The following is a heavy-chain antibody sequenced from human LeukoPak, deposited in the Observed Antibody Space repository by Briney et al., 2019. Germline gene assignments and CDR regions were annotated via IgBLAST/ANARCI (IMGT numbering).Heavy chain of an antibody. J-gene: IGHJ4*02. CDR1: GFTFSSYG. Sequence: GGSLRLSCAASGFTFSSYGMHWVRQAPGKGLEWVGVISYDGSNKYYADSVKGRFTISRDNSKNTLYLQMNSLRAEDTAVYYCAKESLWLPSSGLDYWGQGTLVTVSS. CDR2: ISYDGSNK. V-gene: IGHV3-30*18. D-gene: IGHD6-19*01. CDR3: AKESLWLPSSGLDY.